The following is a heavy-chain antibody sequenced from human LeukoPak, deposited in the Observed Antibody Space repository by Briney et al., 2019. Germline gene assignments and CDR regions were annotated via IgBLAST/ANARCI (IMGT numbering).Heavy chain of an antibody. Sequence: GGSRRLSCTASGFTFGDYAMSWVRQAPGKGLEWVGFIRSKAYGGTTEYAASVKGRFTISRDDSKSIAYLQVNSLKTEDTAVYYCTRVEYSGSYGHTYYFDYWGQGTLVTVSS. V-gene: IGHV3-49*04. CDR2: IRSKAYGGTT. J-gene: IGHJ4*02. CDR1: GFTFGDYA. CDR3: TRVEYSGSYGHTYYFDY. D-gene: IGHD1-26*01.